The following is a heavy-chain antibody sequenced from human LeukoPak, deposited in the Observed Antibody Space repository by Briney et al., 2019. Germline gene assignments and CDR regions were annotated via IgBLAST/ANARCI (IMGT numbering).Heavy chain of an antibody. D-gene: IGHD6-6*01. Sequence: ASVKVSCKXSGYTFTSNYMHWVRQAPRQGLEWMGIINPSGGSTSYAQKFQGRVTMTRDTSTSTVYMELSSLRSEDTAVYYCARDRQGLDYWGQGTLVTISS. CDR1: GYTFTSNY. CDR2: INPSGGST. V-gene: IGHV1-46*01. CDR3: ARDRQGLDY. J-gene: IGHJ4*02.